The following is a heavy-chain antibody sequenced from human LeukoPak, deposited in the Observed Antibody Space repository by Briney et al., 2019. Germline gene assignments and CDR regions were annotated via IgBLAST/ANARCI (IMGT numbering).Heavy chain of an antibody. V-gene: IGHV3-23*01. J-gene: IGHJ4*02. CDR2: ISGSGDST. CDR3: ATSTVAKYDY. Sequence: PGGSLRLSCAASGFTFFNYAMTWVRQAPGKGLEWVSAISGSGDSTFNADSVKGRFTISRDNSKNTLYLQMNSLRAEDTALYYCATSTVAKYDYWGQGTLVAVSS. D-gene: IGHD4-11*01. CDR1: GFTFFNYA.